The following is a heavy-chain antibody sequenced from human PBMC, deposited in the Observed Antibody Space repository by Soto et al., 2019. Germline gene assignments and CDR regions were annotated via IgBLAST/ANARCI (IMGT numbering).Heavy chain of an antibody. CDR3: ARVVYSSSPTKYYFDY. Sequence: SETLSLTCAVYGGSFSGYYWSWIRQPPGKGLEWIGEINHSGSTNYNPSLKSRATISVDTSKNQFSLKLSSVTAADTAVYYCARVVYSSSPTKYYFDYWGQGTLVTVS. D-gene: IGHD6-6*01. V-gene: IGHV4-34*01. CDR2: INHSGST. J-gene: IGHJ4*02. CDR1: GGSFSGYY.